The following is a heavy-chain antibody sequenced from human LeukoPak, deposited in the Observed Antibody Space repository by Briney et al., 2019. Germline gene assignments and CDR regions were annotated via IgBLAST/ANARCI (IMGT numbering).Heavy chain of an antibody. CDR3: ARAVRLRRAFDI. J-gene: IGHJ3*02. Sequence: GGSLRLSCAASGFTFSDYYMSWIRQAPGKGLEWVSYISSSGSTIYYADSVKGRFTISRDNAKNSLYPQMNSRRAEDTAVYYCARAVRLRRAFDIWGQGTMVTVSS. CDR2: ISSSGSTI. D-gene: IGHD5-12*01. V-gene: IGHV3-11*01. CDR1: GFTFSDYY.